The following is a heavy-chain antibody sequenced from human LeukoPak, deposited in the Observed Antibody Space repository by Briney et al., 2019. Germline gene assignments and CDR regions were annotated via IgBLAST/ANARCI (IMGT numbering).Heavy chain of an antibody. J-gene: IGHJ3*01. D-gene: IGHD6-13*01. CDR1: GGSISSYY. V-gene: IGHV4-59*01. CDR2: IYYTGST. CDR3: ARISSSNWYNERGAFDV. Sequence: SETLSLTCTVSGGSISSYYWSWIRQPPGRGLEWIGYIYYTGSTNYSPSLKSRVTISVDTSKNQFSLKLRSVTAADTAVYYCARISSSNWYNERGAFDVWGQGTMVTVSS.